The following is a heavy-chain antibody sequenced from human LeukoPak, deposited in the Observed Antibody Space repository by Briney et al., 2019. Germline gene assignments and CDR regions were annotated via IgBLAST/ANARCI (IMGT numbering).Heavy chain of an antibody. CDR2: IIPIFGTA. J-gene: IGHJ4*02. D-gene: IGHD2-2*01. CDR3: ARDHCSSTSCYFVGGYFDY. CDR1: GGTFSSYA. V-gene: IGHV1-69*01. Sequence: SVKVSCKASGGTFSSYAISWVRQAPGQGLEWMGGIIPIFGTANYAQKFQGRVTITADESTSTAYMELSSLRSEDTAVCYCARDHCSSTSCYFVGGYFDYWGQGTLDTVSS.